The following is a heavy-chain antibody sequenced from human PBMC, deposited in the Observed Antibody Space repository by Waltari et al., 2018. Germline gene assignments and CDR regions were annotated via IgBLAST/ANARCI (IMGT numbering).Heavy chain of an antibody. CDR2: IWYDGSNK. CDR3: AKDSLRKSSGWPDY. D-gene: IGHD6-19*01. CDR1: GFTFSSYG. Sequence: QVQLVESGGGVVQPGRSLRLSCAASGFTFSSYGMHWVRQAPGKVLEWVAVIWYDGSNKYYADSVKGRFTISRDNSKNTLYLQMNSLRAEDTAMYYCAKDSLRKSSGWPDYWCQGTLVTVSS. J-gene: IGHJ4*02. V-gene: IGHV3-30*18.